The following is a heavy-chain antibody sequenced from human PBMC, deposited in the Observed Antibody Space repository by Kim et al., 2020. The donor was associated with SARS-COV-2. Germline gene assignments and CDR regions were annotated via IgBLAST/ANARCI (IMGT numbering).Heavy chain of an antibody. J-gene: IGHJ3*02. Sequence: KGRLTISRDNYTNALYLQMNSLGAEDTAVYYCARNYYGSGSYYTNDAFDIWGQGTMVTVSS. CDR3: ARNYYGSGSYYTNDAFDI. V-gene: IGHV3-30*07. D-gene: IGHD3-10*01.